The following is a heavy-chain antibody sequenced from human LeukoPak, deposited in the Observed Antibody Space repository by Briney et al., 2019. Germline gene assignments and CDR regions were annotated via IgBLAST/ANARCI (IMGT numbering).Heavy chain of an antibody. D-gene: IGHD3-22*01. V-gene: IGHV3-53*01. CDR1: GFSVSSNY. J-gene: IGHJ4*01. CDR2: YGGGNT. CDR3: ARGPGSSGGAYVGDY. Sequence: GGSLRLSCAASGFSVSSNYMTWVRQAPGKGLECVSVYGGGNTYYADSVGGRFTISRDNGENTLYLQMNSLRVEDTAVYYCARGPGSSGGAYVGDYWGHGTLVTVSS.